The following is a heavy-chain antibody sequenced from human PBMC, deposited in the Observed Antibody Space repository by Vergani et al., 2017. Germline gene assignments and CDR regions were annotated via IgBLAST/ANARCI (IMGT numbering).Heavy chain of an antibody. CDR3: ATSGTIHIVVAASDNEAFDM. CDR2: ISTRSSYT. J-gene: IGHJ3*02. CDR1: GFMLNNYN. Sequence: EVQLVESGGGLVKPGGSLTLSCAASGFMLNNYNLNWVRQVPGKGLEWVSTISTRSSYTHYADSVRGRFTISRDDAQNSLYLQMNSLRAEDAAVYYCATSGTIHIVVAASDNEAFDMWGQGTVVTVSS. D-gene: IGHD2-15*01. V-gene: IGHV3-21*01.